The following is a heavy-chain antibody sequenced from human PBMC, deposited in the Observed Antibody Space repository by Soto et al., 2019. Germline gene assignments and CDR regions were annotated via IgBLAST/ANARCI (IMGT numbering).Heavy chain of an antibody. CDR2: ISAYNGNT. CDR3: AREDEIVTPFLTY. CDR1: GYTFTSYG. D-gene: IGHD3-9*01. J-gene: IGHJ4*02. V-gene: IGHV1-18*01. Sequence: QVQLVQSGAEVKKPGASVKVSCKASGYTFTSYGITWVRQAPGQGLEWMGWISAYNGNTNYAQKLQGRVTRTTDTSTSTADLELRSRRSDETAVYYCAREDEIVTPFLTYWGQGTLVTVSS.